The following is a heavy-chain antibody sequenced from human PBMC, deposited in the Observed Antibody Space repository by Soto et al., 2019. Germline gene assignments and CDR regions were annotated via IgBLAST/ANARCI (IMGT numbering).Heavy chain of an antibody. D-gene: IGHD3-16*01. V-gene: IGHV5-10-1*01. Sequence: GASQKISCKGSGNIFTNSLITWVRPLPGKGLEWMGRIDPRDSHTYYSPSLQGHVTMSADKSISTAYLQWSSLQASDSATYYCARQGSNGAYVYFPMDVWGQGTTVTVSS. CDR2: IDPRDSHT. CDR3: ARQGSNGAYVYFPMDV. J-gene: IGHJ6*02. CDR1: GNIFTNSL.